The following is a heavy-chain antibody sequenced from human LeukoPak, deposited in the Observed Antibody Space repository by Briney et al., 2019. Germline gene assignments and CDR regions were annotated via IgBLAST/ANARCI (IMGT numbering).Heavy chain of an antibody. CDR3: AKRASYYFDY. Sequence: GGSLRLSCAASGFTFSSYPIHWVRQAPGKGLEWVAVISYDGSNKYYADSVKGRFTISRDNSKNTLYLQMNSLRAEDTAVYYCAKRASYYFDYWGQGTLVTVSS. CDR2: ISYDGSNK. D-gene: IGHD1-1*01. CDR1: GFTFSSYP. J-gene: IGHJ4*02. V-gene: IGHV3-30*04.